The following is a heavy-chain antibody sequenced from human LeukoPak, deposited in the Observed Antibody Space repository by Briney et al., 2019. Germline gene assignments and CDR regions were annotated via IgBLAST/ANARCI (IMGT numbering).Heavy chain of an antibody. D-gene: IGHD5-12*01. CDR3: ARDFSGYAIDY. V-gene: IGHV3-21*01. J-gene: IGHJ4*02. Sequence: GGSLRLSCAASGFTFSSYSMNWVRQAPGKGLEWVSSISSSSSYIYYADSVKGRFTISRDNAKNSLYLQMNSLRAEDTAVYYCARDFSGYAIDYWGQGTLVTVSS. CDR2: ISSSSSYI. CDR1: GFTFSSYS.